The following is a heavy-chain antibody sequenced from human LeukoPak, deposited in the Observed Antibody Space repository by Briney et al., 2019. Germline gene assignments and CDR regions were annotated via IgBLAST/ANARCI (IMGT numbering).Heavy chain of an antibody. J-gene: IGHJ4*02. Sequence: PGGSLRLSCAASGFRFSTYWMNWVRQAPGKGLEWLANINTDGTTTNYIDSVRGRFTISRDNAKNLLYLQVNSLRAEDTAVYYCATDRGYLQFDYGGQGTLVTVSS. CDR2: INTDGTTT. CDR3: ATDRGYLQFDY. V-gene: IGHV3-7*01. CDR1: GFRFSTYW. D-gene: IGHD3-22*01.